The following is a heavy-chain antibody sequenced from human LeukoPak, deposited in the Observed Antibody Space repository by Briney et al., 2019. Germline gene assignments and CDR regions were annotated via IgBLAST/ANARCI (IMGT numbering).Heavy chain of an antibody. CDR3: AKSSGVDNWNYFAFDL. D-gene: IGHD1-7*01. CDR2: ISGSGGST. V-gene: IGHV3-23*01. Sequence: GGSLRLSCTASGFTFSSYAMSWVRQAPGKGLEWVSPISGSGGSTYYADSVKGRFTISRDNSKNTLYLQMDSLRAEDTAVYYCAKSSGVDNWNYFAFDLWGQGTLVTVSS. J-gene: IGHJ3*01. CDR1: GFTFSSYA.